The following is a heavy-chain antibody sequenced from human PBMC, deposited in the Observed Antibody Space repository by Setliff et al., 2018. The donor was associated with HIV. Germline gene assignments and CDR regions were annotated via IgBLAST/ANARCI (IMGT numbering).Heavy chain of an antibody. CDR1: GFTFSSYW. D-gene: IGHD1-1*01. CDR3: ASARIPTGGTSTSFDF. J-gene: IGHJ4*02. CDR2: INLDGSDT. V-gene: IGHV3-74*01. Sequence: GGSLRLSCAASGFTFSSYWMHWVRQAPGKGLLWVSRINLDGSDTSYADSARGRFTISRDNAKNTLYLQLNSLRPDDTGVYYCASARIPTGGTSTSFDFWGQGALVTVSS.